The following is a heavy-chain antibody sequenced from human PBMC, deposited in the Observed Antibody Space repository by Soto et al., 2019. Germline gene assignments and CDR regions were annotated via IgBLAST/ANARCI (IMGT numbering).Heavy chain of an antibody. V-gene: IGHV4-31*03. J-gene: IGHJ5*02. CDR3: ARERITGTYSAWFDP. D-gene: IGHD1-7*01. CDR2: IYYSGST. CDR1: GGSISSGGYY. Sequence: SETLSLTCTVSGGSISSGGYYWSWIGQHPGKGLEWIGYIYYSGSTYYNPSLKSRVTISVDTSASTAYMELSSLRSEDTAVYYCARERITGTYSAWFDPWGQGTLVTVSS.